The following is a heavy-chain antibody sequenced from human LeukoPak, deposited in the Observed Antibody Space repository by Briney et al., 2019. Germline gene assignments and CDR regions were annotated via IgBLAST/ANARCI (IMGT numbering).Heavy chain of an antibody. J-gene: IGHJ4*02. CDR3: TSTGILGATTGVGLFDY. CDR2: INWNGGST. V-gene: IGHV3-20*04. Sequence: GGSLRLSCAASGFTFDDYGMSWVSHAPGKWLEWVSGINWNGGSTNYADSVKGWFTISRDNAKNSLYLQMNSLRAEDTALYYCTSTGILGATTGVGLFDYWGQGTLVTVSS. CDR1: GFTFDDYG. D-gene: IGHD1-26*01.